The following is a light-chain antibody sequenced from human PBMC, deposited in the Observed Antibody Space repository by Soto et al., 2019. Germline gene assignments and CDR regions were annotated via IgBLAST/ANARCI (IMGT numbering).Light chain of an antibody. V-gene: IGKV1-33*01. CDR2: DAS. J-gene: IGKJ5*01. CDR1: QDISDV. Sequence: DIQMTQSPSALSASVGDRVTITCQASQDISDVLNWYQQQPGKAPKVLIYDASKLQTGVPSRFSGRGSGKDFTFTISSLQPDDSGTYYCQQFYDLPITFVQGTRLEIK. CDR3: QQFYDLPIT.